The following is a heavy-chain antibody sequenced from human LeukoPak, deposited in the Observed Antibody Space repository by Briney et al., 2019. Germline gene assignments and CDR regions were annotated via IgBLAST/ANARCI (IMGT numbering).Heavy chain of an antibody. CDR3: ARGEKPSTPRGGQTFDI. CDR1: GGSFIGYY. Sequence: PSETLSLTCAVYGGSFIGYYWSWIRQPPGKGLEWIGEINHSGSTNYNPSLKSRVTISVDTSKNQFSLKLSSVTAADTAVYYCARGEKPSTPRGGQTFDIWGQGTMVTVSS. D-gene: IGHD2-15*01. V-gene: IGHV4-34*01. J-gene: IGHJ3*02. CDR2: INHSGST.